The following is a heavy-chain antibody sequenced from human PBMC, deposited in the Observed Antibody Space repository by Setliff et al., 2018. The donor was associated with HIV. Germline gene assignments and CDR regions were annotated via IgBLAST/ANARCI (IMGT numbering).Heavy chain of an antibody. V-gene: IGHV4-34*01. D-gene: IGHD3-10*01. CDR1: GYSIRDNFF. Sequence: SETLSLTCAVSGYSIRDNFFWTWIRQSPGKGLEWVGQVNRDGGAHYNPSLRSRVTISVDTSKNQFSLKLTSMTAADTAVYYCARGWVRGPIISPGTYFSYGLDVWGQGTPVTV. J-gene: IGHJ6*02. CDR2: VNRDGGA. CDR3: ARGWVRGPIISPGTYFSYGLDV.